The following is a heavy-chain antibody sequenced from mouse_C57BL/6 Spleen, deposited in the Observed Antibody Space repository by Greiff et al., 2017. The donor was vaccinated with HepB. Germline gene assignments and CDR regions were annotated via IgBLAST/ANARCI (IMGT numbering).Heavy chain of an antibody. V-gene: IGHV5-17*01. D-gene: IGHD2-1*01. CDR3: ARSYGNYGAMDY. CDR1: GFTFSDYG. CDR2: ISSGSSTI. J-gene: IGHJ4*01. Sequence: EVNLVESGGGLVKPGGSLKLSCAASGFTFSDYGMHWVRQAPEKGLEWVAYISSGSSTIYYADTVKGRFTISRDNAKNTLFLQMTSLRSEDTAMYYCARSYGNYGAMDYWGQGTSVTVSS.